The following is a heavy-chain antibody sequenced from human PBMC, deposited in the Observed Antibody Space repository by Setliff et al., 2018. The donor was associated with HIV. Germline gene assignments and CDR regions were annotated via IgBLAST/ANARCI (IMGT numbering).Heavy chain of an antibody. Sequence: GGSLRLSCGASGFTFSTHAMHWVRQAPGKALEWVAYIWYDGSNKYYADSVKGRFAISRDNSKNTLYLQMNSLRAEDTAIYYCARIYRSSWPFDACDIWGQGTMVTVS. CDR3: ARIYRSSWPFDACDI. CDR2: IWYDGSNK. J-gene: IGHJ3*02. CDR1: GFTFSTHA. V-gene: IGHV3-33*01. D-gene: IGHD6-6*01.